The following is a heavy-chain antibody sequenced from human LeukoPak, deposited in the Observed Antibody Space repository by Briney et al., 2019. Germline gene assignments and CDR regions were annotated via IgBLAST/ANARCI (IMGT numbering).Heavy chain of an antibody. V-gene: IGHV3-66*02. D-gene: IGHD3-3*01. CDR2: IYSGGST. CDR1: GFTVSSNY. CDR3: ARVNKGDFWSGYSYYYYYYMDV. Sequence: GGSLRLSCAASGFTVSSNYMSWVRQAPGKGLEWVSVIYSGGSTYCADSVKGRFTISRDNSKNTLYLQMNSLRAEDTAVYYCARVNKGDFWSGYSYYYYYYMDVWGKGTTVTVSS. J-gene: IGHJ6*03.